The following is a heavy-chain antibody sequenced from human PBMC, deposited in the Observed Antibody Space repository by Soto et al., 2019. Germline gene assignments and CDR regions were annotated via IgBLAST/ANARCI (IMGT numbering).Heavy chain of an antibody. Sequence: SETLSLTCGVSGFSISSGYYWGWVRQPPGKGLEWIGTIYHSGSTFYNPSLKSRVTISVDTSKNQFSLKLSSVTAADTAVYYCARVQRTYYYDSSGYYPDYWGQGTLVTVSS. CDR3: ARVQRTYYYDSSGYYPDY. CDR1: GFSISSGYY. J-gene: IGHJ4*02. D-gene: IGHD3-22*01. V-gene: IGHV4-38-2*01. CDR2: IYHSGST.